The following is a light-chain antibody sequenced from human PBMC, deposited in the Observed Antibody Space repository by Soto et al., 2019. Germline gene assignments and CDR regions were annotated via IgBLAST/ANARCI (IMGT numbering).Light chain of an antibody. CDR3: QQYGSPGT. J-gene: IGKJ1*01. Sequence: TQSPATLCVSPGEGATLSCRANQSVRSNLAWYQQKPGQAPRLLIYGASNRATGIPDRFSGSGSGTDFTLTISRLEPEDFAVYYCQQYGSPGTFGQGTKVDIK. V-gene: IGKV3-20*01. CDR2: GAS. CDR1: QSVRSN.